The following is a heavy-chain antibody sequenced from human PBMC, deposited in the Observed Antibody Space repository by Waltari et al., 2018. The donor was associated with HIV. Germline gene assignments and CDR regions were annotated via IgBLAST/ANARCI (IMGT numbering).Heavy chain of an antibody. CDR1: GFTFSGSA. J-gene: IGHJ4*02. V-gene: IGHV3-73*01. CDR3: TREGPAGSRLGVDY. CDR2: IRSKANSYAT. Sequence: EVQLVESGGGLVQPGGSLKLSCAASGFTFSGSAMHWVRQASGKGLEWVGRIRSKANSYATAYAASVKGRFTISRDDSKNTAYLQMNSLKTEDTAVYYCTREGPAGSRLGVDYWGQGTLVTVSS. D-gene: IGHD6-19*01.